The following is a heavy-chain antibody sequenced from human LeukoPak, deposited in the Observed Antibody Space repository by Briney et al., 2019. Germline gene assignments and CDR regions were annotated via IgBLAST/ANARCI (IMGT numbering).Heavy chain of an antibody. J-gene: IGHJ4*02. D-gene: IGHD1-14*01. Sequence: GGSLRLSCAASGFTFNDYPMHWARQAPGKGLEWVSLISGDGSVTCYADSVKGRFTISRDNSKNSLYLQMNSLRLEDTALYYCATGSQPGTTFDYWGQGTLVTASS. CDR3: ATGSQPGTTFDY. CDR2: ISGDGSVT. CDR1: GFTFNDYP. V-gene: IGHV3-43*02.